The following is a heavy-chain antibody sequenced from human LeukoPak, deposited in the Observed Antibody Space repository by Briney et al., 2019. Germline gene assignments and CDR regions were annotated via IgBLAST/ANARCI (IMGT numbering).Heavy chain of an antibody. D-gene: IGHD3-10*01. CDR2: ISWNSGNI. V-gene: IGHV3-9*01. J-gene: IGHJ4*02. Sequence: PGRSLRLSCAASGFTFDDYAMHWVRQAPGKGLEWVSGISWNSGNIGYADSVKGRFTISRDNAKNSLYLQMNSLRAEDTALYYCAKDIFTMVRGVVDYWGQGTLVTVSS. CDR1: GFTFDDYA. CDR3: AKDIFTMVRGVVDY.